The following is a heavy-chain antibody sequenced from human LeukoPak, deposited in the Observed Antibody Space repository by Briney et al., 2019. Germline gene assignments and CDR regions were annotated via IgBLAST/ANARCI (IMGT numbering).Heavy chain of an antibody. Sequence: GGSLRLSCAASGFTFSSYEMNWVRQAPGKGLEWVSFIRSGGITTYYADSVRGRFTISRDNAKNSLYLQMNSLRAEDTAVYYCARDYYYGSGSYSDSWGQGTLVTVSS. V-gene: IGHV3-48*03. CDR2: IRSGGITT. CDR1: GFTFSSYE. CDR3: ARDYYYGSGSYSDS. D-gene: IGHD3-10*01. J-gene: IGHJ4*02.